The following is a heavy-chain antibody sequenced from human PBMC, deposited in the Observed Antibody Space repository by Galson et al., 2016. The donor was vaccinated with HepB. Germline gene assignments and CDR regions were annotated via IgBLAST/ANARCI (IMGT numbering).Heavy chain of an antibody. D-gene: IGHD3-10*01. J-gene: IGHJ5*02. CDR2: IINSGYST. Sequence: SLRLSCAASGFTFSNYAIHWVRQAPGKGLEWVSAIINSGYSTQYADSVKGRFTISRDNSKNTLYLQMTSLRAEDTAVYYCAKCLWIRGVYPFDPWGQGTLVTVSS. CDR3: AKCLWIRGVYPFDP. CDR1: GFTFSNYA. V-gene: IGHV3-23*01.